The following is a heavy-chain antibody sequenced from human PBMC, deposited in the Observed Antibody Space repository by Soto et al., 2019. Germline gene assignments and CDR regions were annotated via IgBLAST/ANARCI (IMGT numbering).Heavy chain of an antibody. J-gene: IGHJ4*02. Sequence: EVQLVESGGGLVQPGRSLRLSCAASGFTFDDYAMHWVRQAPGKGLEWVSGISWNSGSIGYADSVKGRFTISRDNAKNSLYLQMNSLRAEDTALYYCAKDRAGPFDYWGQGTLVTVSS. CDR1: GFTFDDYA. CDR3: AKDRAGPFDY. V-gene: IGHV3-9*01. CDR2: ISWNSGSI. D-gene: IGHD6-19*01.